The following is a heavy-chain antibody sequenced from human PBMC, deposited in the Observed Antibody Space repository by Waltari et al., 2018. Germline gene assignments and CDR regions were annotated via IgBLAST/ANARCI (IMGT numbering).Heavy chain of an antibody. CDR1: GYTLSIYG. J-gene: IGHJ5*02. D-gene: IGHD3-22*01. V-gene: IGHV1-3*01. CDR3: ARDSDYYDSSGYGNWFDP. CDR2: INAAHGSK. Sequence: QVQLVQSGAEVKKPGASVKVSCKTSGYTLSIYGLHWVRQAPGQGLEWMGWINAAHGSKKYSQKFQGRLTITRDTAASTIYMELSSLRSEDTAMYYCARDSDYYDSSGYGNWFDPWGQGTLVTVSS.